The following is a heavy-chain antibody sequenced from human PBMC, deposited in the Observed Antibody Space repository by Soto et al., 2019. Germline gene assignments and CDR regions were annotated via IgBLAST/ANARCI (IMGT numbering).Heavy chain of an antibody. V-gene: IGHV1-2*02. CDR2: INPATGAA. CDR3: ARGGGVGVAGSAAFDM. CDR1: GYPVTAYY. J-gene: IGHJ3*02. D-gene: IGHD3-3*01. Sequence: QLHLVQSGAVVKKPGASVTVSCSASGYPVTAYYMHWVRQAPGRGLEWMGGINPATGAAKYTQTFQGRGPMTRDTSTSTVFMEPSGLTSEDTAVFYCARGGGVGVAGSAAFDMWGQGTLVTVSS.